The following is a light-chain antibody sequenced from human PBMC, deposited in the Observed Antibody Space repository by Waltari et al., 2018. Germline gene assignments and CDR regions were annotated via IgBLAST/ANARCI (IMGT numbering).Light chain of an antibody. CDR1: SRDGGNYNF. V-gene: IGLV2-11*01. J-gene: IGLJ7*01. CDR2: AGV. Sequence: QSALTQPRSVSGSPGQSVTIPCSGTSRDGGNYNFFSWYQQNPGNAPKLLIYAGVKRPSWVPDRFSGSKSGNTASLTISGLQTEDEADYYCCSYACSYTFVFGGGTQLTVL. CDR3: CSYACSYTFV.